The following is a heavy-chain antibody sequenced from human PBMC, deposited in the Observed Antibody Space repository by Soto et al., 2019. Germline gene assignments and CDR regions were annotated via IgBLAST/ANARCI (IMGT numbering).Heavy chain of an antibody. J-gene: IGHJ6*02. D-gene: IGHD2-8*01. Sequence: DVQLAESGGGLVQPGGSLRLSCVASGQTFNRYWMSWVRQAPGKGLEWVANIKQDGSEEYYVDSVKGRFTISRDNAKKLLYRQMNSLIAEDTAMYYCVRTNFGLFSFDFYDMDGRGQGTTVMVSS. CDR1: GQTFNRYW. CDR3: VRTNFGLFSFDFYDMDG. CDR2: IKQDGSEE. V-gene: IGHV3-7*03.